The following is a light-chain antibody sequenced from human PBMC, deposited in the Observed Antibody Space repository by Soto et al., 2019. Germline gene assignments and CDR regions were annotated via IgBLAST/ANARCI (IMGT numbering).Light chain of an antibody. CDR2: EVT. V-gene: IGLV2-8*01. J-gene: IGLJ1*01. Sequence: SVLTQPPSASGSPGQSVTISCTGTSSDVGGYNYVYWYQQHPGKAPKLMIYEVTKRPSGVPDRFSGPKSGNTASLTVSELQAEDEADYYCSSYADSNSYVFGTGTKVT. CDR3: SSYADSNSYV. CDR1: SSDVGGYNY.